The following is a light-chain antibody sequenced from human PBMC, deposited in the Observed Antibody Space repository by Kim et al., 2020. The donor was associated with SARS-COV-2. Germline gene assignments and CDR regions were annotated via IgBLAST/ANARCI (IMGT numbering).Light chain of an antibody. J-gene: IGLJ3*02. CDR1: SSDVGRYNF. V-gene: IGLV2-11*01. CDR2: GVT. Sequence: QSALTQPRSVSGSPGQSVTISCTGTSSDVGRYNFVSWFQQHPGKAPKLMIYGVTNRPSGVPDRFSGSKSGNTASLTISGLQAEDEADYHCSSYAGTYTWVFGGGTQLTVL. CDR3: SSYAGTYTWV.